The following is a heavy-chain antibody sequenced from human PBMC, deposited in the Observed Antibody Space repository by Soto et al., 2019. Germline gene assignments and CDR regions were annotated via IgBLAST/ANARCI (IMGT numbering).Heavy chain of an antibody. J-gene: IGHJ4*02. CDR1: WYTLTKYC. CDR2: INAGNGNT. V-gene: IGHV1-3*01. D-gene: IGHD5-12*01. Sequence: GGPVKGSRKGSWYTLTKYCIDLGRPAPGQRLEWMGWINAGNGNTKYSQKFQGRVTITRDTSASTAYMELSSLRSEDTAVYYCARGSGRDGYNFNYWGQGTLVTVSS. CDR3: ARGSGRDGYNFNY.